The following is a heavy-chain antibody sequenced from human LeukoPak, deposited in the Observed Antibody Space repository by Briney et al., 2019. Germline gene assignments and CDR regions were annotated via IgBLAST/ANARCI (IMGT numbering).Heavy chain of an antibody. D-gene: IGHD1-20*01. CDR3: ARDYNFYFDY. Sequence: PGGSLRLSCAASGFTFSSHAMSWVRQAPGKGLEWVSDVSGSGVSTHYVDSVKGRFTISRDSSKNTVYLQMNSLRAEDTAVYYCARDYNFYFDYWGQGTLVTVSS. V-gene: IGHV3-23*01. CDR1: GFTFSSHA. CDR2: VSGSGVST. J-gene: IGHJ4*02.